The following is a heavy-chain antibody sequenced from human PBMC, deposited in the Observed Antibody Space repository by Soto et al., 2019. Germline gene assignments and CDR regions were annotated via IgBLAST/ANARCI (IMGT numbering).Heavy chain of an antibody. CDR1: GYTFTSYA. D-gene: IGHD5-12*01. Sequence: ASVKVSCKASGYTFTSYAMHWVRQAPGQRLEWMGWINAGNGNTNYAQKFQGWVTMTRDTSISTAYMELSRLRSDDTAVYYCAREVRGGSGYDLTPYYYYYYMDVWGKGTTVTVSS. J-gene: IGHJ6*03. V-gene: IGHV1-3*01. CDR3: AREVRGGSGYDLTPYYYYYYMDV. CDR2: INAGNGNT.